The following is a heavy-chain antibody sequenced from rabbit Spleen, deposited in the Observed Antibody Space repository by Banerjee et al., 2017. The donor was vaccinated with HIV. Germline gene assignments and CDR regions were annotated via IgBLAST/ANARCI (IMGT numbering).Heavy chain of an antibody. V-gene: IGHV1S47*01. CDR2: IDPVFGIT. CDR3: ARNYVNAFDP. D-gene: IGHD1-1*01. CDR1: GFDFSTYG. J-gene: IGHJ2*01. Sequence: QEQLVESGGGLVTPGGSLKLSCKASGFDFSTYGVSWVRQAPGKGLEWIGYIDPVFGITYYANWVNGRFSISRENAQNTVTLQMTSLTAADTATYFCARNYVNAFDPWGQGTLVTVS.